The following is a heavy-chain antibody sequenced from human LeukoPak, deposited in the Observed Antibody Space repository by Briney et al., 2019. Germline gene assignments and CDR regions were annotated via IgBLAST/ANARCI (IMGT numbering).Heavy chain of an antibody. Sequence: ASVTVSFTAFGYSFTIFGINWVRRAPGQGLEWMGWISAYNGHTNYAQKFQGRVTMTTDTSTSTAYMELRSLISDDTAVYYCARGTWEAAARPYSFDTWGQGTLVTVSS. V-gene: IGHV1-18*01. CDR1: GYSFTIFG. CDR2: ISAYNGHT. D-gene: IGHD1-26*01. J-gene: IGHJ4*01. CDR3: ARGTWEAAARPYSFDT.